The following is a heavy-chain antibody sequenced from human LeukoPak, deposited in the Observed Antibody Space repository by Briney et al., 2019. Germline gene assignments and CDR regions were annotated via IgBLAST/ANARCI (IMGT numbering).Heavy chain of an antibody. Sequence: GGSLRLSCEASGFTFGSFAMYWVRQAPGKGLEWIAGIFGSGGSPHYADSVKGRFTISRDNSKNTVYLQINSLRAEDTAVYYCGKTTAGYSSGQKPAWPVDYWGQGSLVTVSS. CDR3: GKTTAGYSSGQKPAWPVDY. CDR1: GFTFGSFA. J-gene: IGHJ4*02. CDR2: IFGSGGSP. V-gene: IGHV3-23*01. D-gene: IGHD5-18*01.